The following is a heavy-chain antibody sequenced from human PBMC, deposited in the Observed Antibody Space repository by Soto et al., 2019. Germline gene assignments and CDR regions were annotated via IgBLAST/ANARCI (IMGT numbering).Heavy chain of an antibody. J-gene: IGHJ4*02. CDR3: TRDIFRTMTTVDY. CDR2: ISANGAFV. D-gene: IGHD2-21*01. Sequence: EVQLVESGGGLVEPGRSLRVSCAASGFSFEDHAMNWVRLVPGKGLEWVSGISANGAFVGYANSVKGRFTISRDNDKNSLFLQMSSLRREDTAVYYCTRDIFRTMTTVDYWGQGTLVTVSS. CDR1: GFSFEDHA. V-gene: IGHV3-9*01.